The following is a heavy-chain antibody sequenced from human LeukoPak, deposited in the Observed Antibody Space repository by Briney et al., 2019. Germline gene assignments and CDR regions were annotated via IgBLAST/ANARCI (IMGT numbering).Heavy chain of an antibody. CDR3: ARDGRGIVVVPAAMHFLGPVMDV. D-gene: IGHD2-2*01. CDR1: GYTFTGYY. Sequence: GASVKVSCKASGYTFTGYYMHWVRQAPGQGLEWMGWINPNSGGTNYAQKFQGRVTMTRDMSISTAYMELSRLRSDDTAVYYCARDGRGIVVVPAAMHFLGPVMDVWGQGTTVTVSS. V-gene: IGHV1-2*02. J-gene: IGHJ6*02. CDR2: INPNSGGT.